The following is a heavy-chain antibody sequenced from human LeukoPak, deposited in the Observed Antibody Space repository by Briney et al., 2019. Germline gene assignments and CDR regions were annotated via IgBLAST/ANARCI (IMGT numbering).Heavy chain of an antibody. J-gene: IGHJ4*02. CDR2: INPSGGST. Sequence: GASVKVSCKASGYTFTSYYMHWVRQAPGQGLEWMGIINPSGGSTSYAQKFQGRVTMTRDMSTSTVYMELSSLRSEDTAVYYCARNVHRYSGSYYFGRGTFDYWGQGTLVTVSS. D-gene: IGHD1-26*01. V-gene: IGHV1-46*01. CDR3: ARNVHRYSGSYYFGRGTFDY. CDR1: GYTFTSYY.